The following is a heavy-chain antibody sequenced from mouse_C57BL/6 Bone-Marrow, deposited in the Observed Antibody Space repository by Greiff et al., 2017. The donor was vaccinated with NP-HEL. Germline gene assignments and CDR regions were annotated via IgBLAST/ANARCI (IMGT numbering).Heavy chain of an antibody. Sequence: VQLQQSGPELVKPGASVKIPCKASGYTFTDYNMDWVKQSHGKSLEWIGDINPNNGGTIYNQKFKGKATLTVDKSSSTAYMELRSLTSEDTAVYYCARHPFYYGSSLYYFDYWGQGTTLTVSS. CDR2: INPNNGGT. CDR1: GYTFTDYN. D-gene: IGHD1-1*01. CDR3: ARHPFYYGSSLYYFDY. V-gene: IGHV1-18*01. J-gene: IGHJ2*01.